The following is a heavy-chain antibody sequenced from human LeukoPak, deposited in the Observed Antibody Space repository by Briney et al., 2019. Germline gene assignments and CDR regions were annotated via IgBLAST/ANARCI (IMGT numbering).Heavy chain of an antibody. Sequence: SETLSLTCAVSGYSFSSGYYWGWLRQPARKGLEWIGSIRNSGTTYYEQSFKGRVTISVDTSKNKFSLKLSSVTAADTAVYYCARDGCSGGSCYAGIDDWGQGTLVTGSS. V-gene: IGHV4-38-2*02. CDR1: GYSFSSGYY. D-gene: IGHD2-15*01. J-gene: IGHJ4*02. CDR3: ARDGCSGGSCYAGIDD. CDR2: IRNSGTT.